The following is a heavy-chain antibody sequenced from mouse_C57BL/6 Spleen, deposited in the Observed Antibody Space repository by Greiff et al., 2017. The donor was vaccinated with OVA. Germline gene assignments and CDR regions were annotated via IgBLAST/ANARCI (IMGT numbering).Heavy chain of an antibody. CDR3: ARAVTTAQGY. V-gene: IGHV1-82*01. D-gene: IGHD1-2*01. CDR2: IYPGDGDT. Sequence: QVQLQQSGPELVKPGASVKISCKASGYAFSSSWMNWVKQRPGTGLEWIGRIYPGDGDTNYNGKFKGKATLTADKSSSTAYMQLSSLTSEDSAVYFCARAVTTAQGYWGQGTTLTVSS. CDR1: GYAFSSSW. J-gene: IGHJ2*01.